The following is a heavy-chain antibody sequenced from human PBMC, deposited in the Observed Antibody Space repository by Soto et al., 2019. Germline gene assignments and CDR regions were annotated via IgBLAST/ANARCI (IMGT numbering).Heavy chain of an antibody. Sequence: QLQLQESGPGLVKPSETLSLTCTVSGGSISSSSYYWGWIRQPPGKGLEWIGSIYYSGSTYYNPSLKSRVTISVDTSKNQFSLKLSSVTAADTAVYYCARHDYYGSGSSFWFDPWGQGTLVTVSS. CDR3: ARHDYYGSGSSFWFDP. CDR2: IYYSGST. D-gene: IGHD3-10*01. CDR1: GGSISSSSYY. V-gene: IGHV4-39*01. J-gene: IGHJ5*02.